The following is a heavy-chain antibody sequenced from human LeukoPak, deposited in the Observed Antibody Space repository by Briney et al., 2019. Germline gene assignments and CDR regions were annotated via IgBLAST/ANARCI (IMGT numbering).Heavy chain of an antibody. V-gene: IGHV3-23*01. D-gene: IGHD6-13*01. J-gene: IGHJ4*02. Sequence: GGSLRLSCAASGFTFSRYAMSWVRQAPGKGLEWVSAITGSGGSTFYADSVKGRFTISRDNSKNTLYLQMNSLRAEDTAVYYCAKVGIAAAGPYYLDYWGQGTLVTVSS. CDR2: ITGSGGST. CDR3: AKVGIAAAGPYYLDY. CDR1: GFTFSRYA.